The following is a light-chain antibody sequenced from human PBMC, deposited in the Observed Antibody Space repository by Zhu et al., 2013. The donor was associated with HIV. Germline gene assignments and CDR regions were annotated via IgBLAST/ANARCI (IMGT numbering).Light chain of an antibody. CDR3: QQYYSTPWT. CDR2: AAS. J-gene: IGKJ1*01. V-gene: IGKV1-9*01. CDR1: QGISSY. Sequence: DIQLTQSPSFLSASVGDRVTITCRASQGISSYLAWYQQKPGKAPKVLIYAASTLQSGVPSRFSGSGSGTDFTLTISSLQAEDVALYYCQQYYSTPWTFAKDQGG.